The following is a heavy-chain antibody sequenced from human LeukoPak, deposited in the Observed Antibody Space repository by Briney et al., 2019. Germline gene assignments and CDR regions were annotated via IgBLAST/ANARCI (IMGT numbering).Heavy chain of an antibody. V-gene: IGHV3-23*01. D-gene: IGHD1-26*01. CDR2: ISGSGDTT. J-gene: IGHJ4*02. CDR1: GFTFSSYA. Sequence: PGGSLRLSCAASGFTFSSYAMNWVRQAPGKGLEWVSFISGSGDTTYYADSVKGRFNISRDNSKNPLYLQMDSLRAEDTAVYYCAKSRGEGRGASNYWGQGTLVTVSS. CDR3: AKSRGEGRGASNY.